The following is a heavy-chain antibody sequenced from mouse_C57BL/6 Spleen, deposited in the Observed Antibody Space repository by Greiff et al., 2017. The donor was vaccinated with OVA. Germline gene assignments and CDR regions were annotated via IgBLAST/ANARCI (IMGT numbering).Heavy chain of an antibody. CDR2: FHPYNDDP. Sequence: QVQLQQSGAELVKPGASVKMSCKASGYTFTTYPIEWMKQNPGKSLEWIGNFHPYNDDPKSNEKFKGKATLTVEKSSSTVYLELSRLTSDDSAVYYCARGAYYGSSSFAYWGQGTLVTVSA. CDR1: GYTFTTYP. D-gene: IGHD1-1*01. V-gene: IGHV1-47*01. J-gene: IGHJ3*01. CDR3: ARGAYYGSSSFAY.